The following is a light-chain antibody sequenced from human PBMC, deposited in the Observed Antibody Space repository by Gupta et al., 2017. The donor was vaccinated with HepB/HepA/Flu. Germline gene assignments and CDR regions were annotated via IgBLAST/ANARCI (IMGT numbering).Light chain of an antibody. Sequence: QSVLTQPLSVSAAPGQKVTISCSGTSSNIENNYVSWYQQLPGAAPKLLIHTNDARPSGIPDRFSGSKSGTSATLCIAGLQTGDEADSYGGTWDDTLSQVVFGGGTKFTVL. CDR2: TND. V-gene: IGLV1-51*02. J-gene: IGLJ2*01. CDR1: SSNIENNY. CDR3: GTWDDTLSQVV.